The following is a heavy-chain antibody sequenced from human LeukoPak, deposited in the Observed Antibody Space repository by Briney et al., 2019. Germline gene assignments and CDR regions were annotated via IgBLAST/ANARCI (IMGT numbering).Heavy chain of an antibody. J-gene: IGHJ3*02. V-gene: IGHV3-7*01. CDR2: IKQDGSEK. CDR3: ARGPHAFDI. CDR1: GFTFSSYW. Sequence: PGGTLRLSCVASGFTFSSYWMSWARQAPGKGLEWVANIKQDGSEKYYVDSVKGRFIISRDNAKKSLNLQMNSLRVEDMAVYYCARGPHAFDIWGQGTMVTVSS.